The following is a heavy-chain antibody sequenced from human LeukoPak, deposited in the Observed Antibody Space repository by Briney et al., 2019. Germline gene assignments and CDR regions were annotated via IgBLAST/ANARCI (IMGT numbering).Heavy chain of an antibody. CDR3: ARDPEPDYGIDY. J-gene: IGHJ4*02. D-gene: IGHD4-17*01. CDR2: INPSGGST. V-gene: IGHV1-46*01. CDR1: GYTFTSYY. Sequence: VASVNVSCKASGYTFTSYYMHWVRQAPGQGLEWMGIINPSGGSTSYAQKFQGRVTMTRDTPTSTVYMELSSLRSEDTAVYYCARDPEPDYGIDYWGQGTLVTVSS.